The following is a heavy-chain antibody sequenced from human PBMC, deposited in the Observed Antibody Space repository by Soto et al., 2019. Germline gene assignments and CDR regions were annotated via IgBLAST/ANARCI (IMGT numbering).Heavy chain of an antibody. V-gene: IGHV3-30*18. CDR1: GFIFSTYG. D-gene: IGHD3-22*01. J-gene: IGHJ4*02. CDR3: AKGRYYDSSGYYVDY. CDR2: ISYSGSDK. Sequence: QVQLVESGGGVVQPGRSLRLSCAASGFIFSTYGMQWVRQAPGKGLEWVAFISYSGSDKYYADSVRGRFTISRDNSKNKLYLQMHSLRAEDTAVYYCAKGRYYDSSGYYVDYWGQGTLVTVSS.